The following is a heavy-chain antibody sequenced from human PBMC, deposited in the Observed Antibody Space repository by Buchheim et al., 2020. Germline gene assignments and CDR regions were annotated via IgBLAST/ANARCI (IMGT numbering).Heavy chain of an antibody. Sequence: QVQLVESGGGVVQPGRSLRLSCAASGFTFSSYGMHWVRQAPGKGLEWVAVISYYGSNKYYADSVKGRFTISRDNSKITLYLQMNSLRAEDTAVYYCARDYYDSSGDFIPFDYWGQGTL. V-gene: IGHV3-30*03. D-gene: IGHD3-22*01. J-gene: IGHJ4*02. CDR1: GFTFSSYG. CDR2: ISYYGSNK. CDR3: ARDYYDSSGDFIPFDY.